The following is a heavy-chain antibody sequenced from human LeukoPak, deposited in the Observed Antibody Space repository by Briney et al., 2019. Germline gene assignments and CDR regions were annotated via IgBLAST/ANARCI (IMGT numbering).Heavy chain of an antibody. J-gene: IGHJ4*02. CDR3: AILSGWYDY. D-gene: IGHD6-19*01. Sequence: SVTVSCKASGGTFSSYGISWVRQAPGHGLEWMGGIIPIFGTANYAQKFQGRVTITADESTSTAYMELSSLRSEDTAVYYCAILSGWYDYWGQGTLVTVSS. CDR1: GGTFSSYG. CDR2: IIPIFGTA. V-gene: IGHV1-69*13.